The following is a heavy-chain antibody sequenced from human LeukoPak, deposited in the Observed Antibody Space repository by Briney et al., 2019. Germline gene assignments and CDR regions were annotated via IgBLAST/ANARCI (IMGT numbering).Heavy chain of an antibody. V-gene: IGHV3-23*01. CDR1: GFTFSSYP. CDR3: AKEYYDFWSGYPHDY. Sequence: GGSLRLSCAASGFTFSSYPMSWVRQAPGKGLEWVSGISGSGGSTYYADSVKGRFTISRDNSKNTLYLQMNSLRAEDTAVYYCAKEYYDFWSGYPHDYWGQGTLVTVSS. D-gene: IGHD3-3*01. CDR2: ISGSGGST. J-gene: IGHJ4*02.